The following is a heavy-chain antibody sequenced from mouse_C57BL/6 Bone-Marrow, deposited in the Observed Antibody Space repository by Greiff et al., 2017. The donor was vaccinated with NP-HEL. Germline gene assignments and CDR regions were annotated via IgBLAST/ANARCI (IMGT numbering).Heavy chain of an antibody. D-gene: IGHD1-1*01. V-gene: IGHV3-8*01. J-gene: IGHJ1*03. CDR1: GYSITSDY. CDR3: ARGRIYYYGSGYWYFDV. Sequence: EVQLQESGPGLAKPSQTLSLTCSVTGYSITSDYWNWIRKFPGNKLEYMGYISYSGSTYYNPSLNSRISITRDTSKNQYYLQLNSVTTEDTATYYCARGRIYYYGSGYWYFDVWGTGTTVTVSS. CDR2: ISYSGST.